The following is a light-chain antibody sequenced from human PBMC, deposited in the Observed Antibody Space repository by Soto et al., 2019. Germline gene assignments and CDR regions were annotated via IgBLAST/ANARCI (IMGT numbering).Light chain of an antibody. CDR3: QVWDSISDHPV. V-gene: IGLV3-21*02. J-gene: IGLJ2*01. CDR2: DDS. Sequence: SYELTQAPSVSVAPGQTARITCGGNNIGSASVHWYQQKPGQAPVLVVYDDSDRPSGIPARFSGSNSGNTATLTISRVAAGDEADYYCQVWDSISDHPVFGGGTKLTVL. CDR1: NIGSAS.